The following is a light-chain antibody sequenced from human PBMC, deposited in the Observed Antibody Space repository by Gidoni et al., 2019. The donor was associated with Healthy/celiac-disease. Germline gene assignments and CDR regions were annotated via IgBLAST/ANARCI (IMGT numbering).Light chain of an antibody. CDR2: EVS. CDR1: SSDVGDYNY. V-gene: IGLV2-14*01. CDR3: SSYTSSSRV. Sequence: QSALTQPASVSGSPGQSITISCTRTSSDVGDYNYVSWYQQHPGKAPKLMIYEVSNRPSGVSNRFSGSKSGNTASLTISGLQAEDEADYYCSSYTSSSRVFGGGTKLTVL. J-gene: IGLJ3*02.